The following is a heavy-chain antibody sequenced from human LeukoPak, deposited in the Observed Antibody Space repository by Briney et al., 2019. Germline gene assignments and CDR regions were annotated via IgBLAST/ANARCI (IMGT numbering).Heavy chain of an antibody. D-gene: IGHD3-10*01. CDR3: ARSRVGGREEKHFDY. CDR2: IYPGDSDT. J-gene: IGHJ4*02. Sequence: PGESLKISCKGSGYSFTSYWIGWVRQMPGKGLEWMGIIYPGDSDTRYSPSFQGQVTISADKSISTAYLQWSSLKASDTAMYYCARSRVGGREEKHFDYWGQGTLVTVSS. CDR1: GYSFTSYW. V-gene: IGHV5-51*01.